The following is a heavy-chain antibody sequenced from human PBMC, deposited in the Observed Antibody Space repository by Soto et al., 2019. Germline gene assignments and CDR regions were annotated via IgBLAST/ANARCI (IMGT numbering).Heavy chain of an antibody. CDR2: IFPGDSDT. Sequence: EVQLVQSGAEVKKPGESLKISCKASGYTFTNYWIGWVRQMPGKGLEWMGIIFPGDSDTTYSPSFQGQVIISADKSISTAFLQWSSLKASGTAMYYCARLFDISSGYQRTPYPWGQGTLVTV. V-gene: IGHV5-51*01. CDR1: GYTFTNYW. D-gene: IGHD3-3*01. CDR3: ARLFDISSGYQRTPYP. J-gene: IGHJ5*02.